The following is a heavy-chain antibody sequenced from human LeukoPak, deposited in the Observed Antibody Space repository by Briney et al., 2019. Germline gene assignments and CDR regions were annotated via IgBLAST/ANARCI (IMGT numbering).Heavy chain of an antibody. Sequence: SETLSLTCAVYGGSFSIYYWTWIRQPPGKGLEWIGEINQSGNTHYNPSLKSRVTISVDTSKNQFSLKLSSVTAADTAVYYCASPPSGYRSFDYWGQGTLVTVSS. J-gene: IGHJ4*02. V-gene: IGHV4-34*01. D-gene: IGHD3-22*01. CDR2: INQSGNT. CDR3: ASPPSGYRSFDY. CDR1: GGSFSIYY.